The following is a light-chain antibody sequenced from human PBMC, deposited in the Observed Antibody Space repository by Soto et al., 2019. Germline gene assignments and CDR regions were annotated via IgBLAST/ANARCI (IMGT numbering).Light chain of an antibody. CDR3: QFYDSSKGV. CDR1: SGSIASNY. J-gene: IGLJ3*02. CDR2: EDN. Sequence: NFMLTQPHSVSESPGKTVTISCTRSSGSIASNYVQWYQQRPGSAPTTVIYEDNQRPSGVPDRFSGSIDSSSNSASLTISGLKTEDEADSCCQFYDSSKGVFGGGTKLIVL. V-gene: IGLV6-57*03.